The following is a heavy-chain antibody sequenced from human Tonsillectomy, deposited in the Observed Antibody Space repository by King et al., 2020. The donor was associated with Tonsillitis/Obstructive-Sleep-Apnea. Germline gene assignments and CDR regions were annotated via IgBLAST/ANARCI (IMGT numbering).Heavy chain of an antibody. D-gene: IGHD1-26*01. CDR3: NRVGTGGRYSHDI. J-gene: IGHJ3*02. CDR1: GFTFREYG. V-gene: IGHV3-49*04. CDR2: IRSKTYGGTT. Sequence: VQLVESGGGLEQPGRSLRLSCTVSGFTFREYGMSWVRQAPGKGLEWVGFIRSKTYGGTTEYAASVKGRFTISRDESKSIAYVQMNSLKTEDTAVYYCNRVGTGGRYSHDIWGQGTMVTVPS.